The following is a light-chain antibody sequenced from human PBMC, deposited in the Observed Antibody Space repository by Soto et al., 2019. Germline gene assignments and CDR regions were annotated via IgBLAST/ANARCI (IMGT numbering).Light chain of an antibody. J-gene: IGLJ3*02. CDR2: GTR. CDR3: ALDMGRGLRV. Sequence: QTVVTQEPALSVSPGGTVTLTCGLNSGSVSTTYYPTWYQQTPGQAPRTLIYGTRTRSSGVPDRFSGSILGNKAALTITGAQSDDESDYYCALDMGRGLRVFGGGTKVTVL. V-gene: IGLV8-61*01. CDR1: SGSVSTTYY.